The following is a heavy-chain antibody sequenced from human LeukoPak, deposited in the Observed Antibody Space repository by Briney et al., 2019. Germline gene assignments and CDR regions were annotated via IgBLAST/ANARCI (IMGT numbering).Heavy chain of an antibody. CDR1: GLTFSRYA. Sequence: GGSLRLSCAASGLTFSRYAMSWVRQAPGKGLEWVSSISGSGGSTYYADSVKGRFTISRDNSQNTLYLQMNSLRAEDTAVYYCAKDRSGGGDYYFGMDVWGPGTTVTVSS. V-gene: IGHV3-23*01. J-gene: IGHJ6*02. CDR3: AKDRSGGGDYYFGMDV. CDR2: ISGSGGST. D-gene: IGHD6-19*01.